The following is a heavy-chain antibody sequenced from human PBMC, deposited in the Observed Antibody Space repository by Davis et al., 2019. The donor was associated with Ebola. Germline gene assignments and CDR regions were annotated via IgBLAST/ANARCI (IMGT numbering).Heavy chain of an antibody. CDR1: GGSFSGYY. CDR3: ARGPSIANFGY. CDR2: INHSGST. V-gene: IGHV4-34*01. Sequence: MPSETLSLTCAVYGGSFSGYYWSWIRQPPGKGLEWIGEINHSGSTNYNPSLKSRVTISADTSRNQFSLKLTSVTAADTAVYYCARGPSIANFGYWGQGTLVTVSS. D-gene: IGHD6-6*01. J-gene: IGHJ4*02.